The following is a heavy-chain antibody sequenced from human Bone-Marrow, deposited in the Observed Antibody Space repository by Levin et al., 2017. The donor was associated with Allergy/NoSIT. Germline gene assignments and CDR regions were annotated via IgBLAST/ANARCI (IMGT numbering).Heavy chain of an antibody. Sequence: LAGGSLRLSCAASGFTFSSYAMSWVRQAPGRGLEWVSAISGGGSNTYYADSVKGRFTMSRDNSQNTLYLQMNSLRAEDTATYYCVKLAYCSGGSCPSNAEYFQDWGQGTLVTVSS. CDR2: ISGGGSNT. J-gene: IGHJ1*01. CDR1: GFTFSSYA. CDR3: VKLAYCSGGSCPSNAEYFQD. V-gene: IGHV3-23*01. D-gene: IGHD2-15*01.